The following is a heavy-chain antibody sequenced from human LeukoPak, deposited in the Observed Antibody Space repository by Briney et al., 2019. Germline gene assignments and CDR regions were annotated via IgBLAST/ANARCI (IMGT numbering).Heavy chain of an antibody. CDR1: GGSFSGYY. J-gene: IGHJ4*02. CDR2: INHSGST. Sequence: PSETLSLTCAVYGGSFSGYYWSWIRQPPGKGLEWIGEINHSGSTNYNPSLKSRVTISVDTSKNQFSLKLSSVTAADTAVYYCARMSGALVATTLDYWGQGTLVTVSS. V-gene: IGHV4-34*01. CDR3: ARMSGALVATTLDY. D-gene: IGHD5-12*01.